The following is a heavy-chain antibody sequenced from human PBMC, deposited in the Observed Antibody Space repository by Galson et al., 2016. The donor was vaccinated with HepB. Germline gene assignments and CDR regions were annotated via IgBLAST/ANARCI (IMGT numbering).Heavy chain of an antibody. D-gene: IGHD1-26*01. J-gene: IGHJ4*02. Sequence: LSLTCAVSGGSIGTPNWWSWVRQPPGKGLEWIAEIYHTGDTNYNPSLKSRVTISIDKSNNQFSLEMTSVTAADTALYYCARGGSYPYYFDYWGQGTLVTVSS. CDR2: IYHTGDT. CDR3: ARGGSYPYYFDY. CDR1: GGSIGTPNW. V-gene: IGHV4-4*02.